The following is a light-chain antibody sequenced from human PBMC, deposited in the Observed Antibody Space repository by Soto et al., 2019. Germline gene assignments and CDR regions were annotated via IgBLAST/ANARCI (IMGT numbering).Light chain of an antibody. CDR2: KVS. CDR1: QSLVHSDGNTY. Sequence: DIVLTQTPLSSPVTLGQPASISCRSSQSLVHSDGNTYLSWLHQRPGQPPRLLIDKVSNRFSGVPDRLIGSGAGTDFTLKIIRVEAEDVGIYFCMQATQYPPYTFGQGTKLEIK. CDR3: MQATQYPPYT. J-gene: IGKJ2*01. V-gene: IGKV2-24*01.